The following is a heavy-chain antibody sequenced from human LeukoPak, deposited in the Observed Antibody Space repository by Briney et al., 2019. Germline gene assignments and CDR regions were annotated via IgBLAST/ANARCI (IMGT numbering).Heavy chain of an antibody. D-gene: IGHD3-3*01. CDR1: GFTVSTKY. V-gene: IGHV3-66*02. Sequence: GGSLRLSCAASGFTVSTKYMSWVRQAPGKGLEWVSLIYSDGSTYYADPVKGRITISRDNSKNTLYLQMNSLRAEDTAVYYCASYYLEWLFGWAFDIWGQGTVVTVFS. CDR3: ASYYLEWLFGWAFDI. J-gene: IGHJ3*02. CDR2: IYSDGST.